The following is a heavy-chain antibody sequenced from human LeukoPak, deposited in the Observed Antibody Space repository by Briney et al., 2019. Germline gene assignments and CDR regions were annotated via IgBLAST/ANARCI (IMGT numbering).Heavy chain of an antibody. D-gene: IGHD2-15*01. CDR3: TRHTCSGGSCYSVDWFDP. Sequence: SETLSLTCTVSGGSIGSSSYYWAWIRLPPGKGLEWIGSVCYGRSTYYNPSLKSRVTISVVTSKNQFSLKLTSVTAADTAVYYCTRHTCSGGSCYSVDWFDPWGQGTLVTVSS. CDR2: VCYGRST. J-gene: IGHJ5*02. CDR1: GGSIGSSSYY. V-gene: IGHV4-39*01.